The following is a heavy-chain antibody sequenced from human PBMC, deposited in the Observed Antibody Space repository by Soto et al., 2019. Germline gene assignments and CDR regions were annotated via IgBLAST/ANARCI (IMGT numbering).Heavy chain of an antibody. D-gene: IGHD6-19*01. CDR1: GFTFSSYA. V-gene: IGHV3-23*01. CDR3: AKDTGIAVAGLSDY. CDR2: ISGSGGST. J-gene: IGHJ4*02. Sequence: WGSLRLSCAASGFTFSSYAMSWVRQAPGKGLEWVSAISGSGGSTYYADSVKGRFTISRDNSKNTLYLQMNSLRAEDTAVYYCAKDTGIAVAGLSDYWGQGTLVTVSS.